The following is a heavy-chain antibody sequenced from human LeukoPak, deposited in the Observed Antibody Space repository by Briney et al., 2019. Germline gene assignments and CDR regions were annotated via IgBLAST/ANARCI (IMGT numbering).Heavy chain of an antibody. CDR3: AGTHYYDSSGFYPEFFQH. J-gene: IGHJ1*01. V-gene: IGHV3-20*04. CDR1: GFIFDDYG. D-gene: IGHD3-22*01. Sequence: GGSLRLSCAASGFIFDDYGMTWVRQAPGKGLEWVSGITWNGGYTGYADSVKGRFTISRDNAKNSLYLQMNSLRAEDTALYYCAGTHYYDSSGFYPEFFQHWGQGTLVIISS. CDR2: ITWNGGYT.